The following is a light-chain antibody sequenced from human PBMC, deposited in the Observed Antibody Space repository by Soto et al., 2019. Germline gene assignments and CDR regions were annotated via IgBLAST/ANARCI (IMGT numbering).Light chain of an antibody. CDR2: DAS. J-gene: IGKJ2*01. V-gene: IGKV1-5*01. CDR1: QNISTW. Sequence: IQMPQSPSPLSVSVGDRVPITCRAIQNISTWLAWYQQKPGKAPKVLIYDASSLESGVPSRFCGSGSGTEFTLTIGSLQPDDFATYYCQQHNGYFGQGTKLEIK. CDR3: QQHNGY.